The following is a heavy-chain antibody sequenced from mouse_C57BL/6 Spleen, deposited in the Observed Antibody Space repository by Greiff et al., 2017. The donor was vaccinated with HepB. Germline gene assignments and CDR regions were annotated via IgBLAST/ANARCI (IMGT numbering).Heavy chain of an antibody. V-gene: IGHV1-26*01. CDR3: ARGDYSNYGYFDY. Sequence: EVKLQQSGPELVKPGASVKISCKASGYTFTDYYMNWVKQSHGKSLEWIGDINPNNGGTSYNQKFKGKATLTVDKSSSTAYMELRSLTSEDSAVYYCARGDYSNYGYFDYWGQGTTLTVSS. CDR2: INPNNGGT. D-gene: IGHD2-5*01. J-gene: IGHJ2*01. CDR1: GYTFTDYY.